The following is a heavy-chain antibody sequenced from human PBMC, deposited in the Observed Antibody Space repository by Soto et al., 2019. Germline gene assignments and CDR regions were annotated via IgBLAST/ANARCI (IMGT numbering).Heavy chain of an antibody. D-gene: IGHD6-13*01. V-gene: IGHV1-18*01. CDR3: ARVSAAPGSYHFDY. CDR2: ISGSNGNT. Sequence: QVQLVQSGAEVKKPGASVKVSCKASGYTFTSYGWVRQAPGQGLEWMGWISGSNGNTNYAQKLQGRVTMTTDTSTSTAYMEPRSLGSDDTAVYYCARVSAAPGSYHFDYWGQGTLVTVSS. J-gene: IGHJ4*02. CDR1: GYTFTSYG.